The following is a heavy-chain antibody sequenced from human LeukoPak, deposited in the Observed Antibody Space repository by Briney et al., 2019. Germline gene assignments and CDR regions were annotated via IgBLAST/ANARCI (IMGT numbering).Heavy chain of an antibody. V-gene: IGHV4-39*07. CDR3: ASYFYEIDP. D-gene: IGHD2/OR15-2a*01. CDR1: GGSISSSSYY. J-gene: IGHJ5*02. CDR2: IYYSGST. Sequence: SETLSLTCTVSGGSISSSSYYWGWIRQPPGKGLEWIGSIYYSGSTYYNPSLKSRVTISVDTSKNQFSLKLSSVTAADTAVYYCASYFYEIDPWGQGTLVTVSS.